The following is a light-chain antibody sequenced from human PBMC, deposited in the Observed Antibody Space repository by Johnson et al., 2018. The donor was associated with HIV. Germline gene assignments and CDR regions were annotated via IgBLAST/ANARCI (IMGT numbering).Light chain of an antibody. V-gene: IGLV1-51*01. Sequence: QSVLTQPPSVSAAPGQKVTISCSGSSSNIGNNYVSWYQQLPGTAPKLLIYDNNKRPSGIPDRFSGSKSGTSATLGITGLQTGDEADYYCGTWDSSLIAGYFFGTGTKVPVL. CDR3: GTWDSSLIAGYF. CDR1: SSNIGNNY. CDR2: DNN. J-gene: IGLJ1*01.